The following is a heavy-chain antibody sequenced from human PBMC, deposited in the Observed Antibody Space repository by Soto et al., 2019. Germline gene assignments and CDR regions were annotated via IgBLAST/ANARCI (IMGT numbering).Heavy chain of an antibody. CDR2: IYHTGST. CDR1: GGSITTNNW. CDR3: AREWGAGTCAGFDY. V-gene: IGHV4-4*02. Sequence: QVQLQESGPGLVNPSGTLYLTCTVSGGSITTNNWWSWVRQPPGKGLEWIGEIYHTGSTNYNPSLRSRATMSVDSSKNQFSIELTSVTAADTAVYYCAREWGAGTCAGFDYWGQGTLITVSS. D-gene: IGHD2-8*02. J-gene: IGHJ4*02.